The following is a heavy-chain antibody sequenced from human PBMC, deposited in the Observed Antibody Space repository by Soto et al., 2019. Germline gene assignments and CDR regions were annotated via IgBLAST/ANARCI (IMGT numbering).Heavy chain of an antibody. V-gene: IGHV1-18*01. CDR2: ISAYNGNT. J-gene: IGHJ6*02. CDR3: ARGYRSGGSCKSTYYYYYGMDV. CDR1: GYTFTSYG. Sequence: GASVKVSCKASGYTFTSYGLDWVRQTPGQGLEWMGWISAYNGNTNYAQKLQGRVTMTTDTSTSTAYMELRSLRSDDTAVYYCARGYRSGGSCKSTYYYYYGMDVWGQGTTVTVSS. D-gene: IGHD2-15*01.